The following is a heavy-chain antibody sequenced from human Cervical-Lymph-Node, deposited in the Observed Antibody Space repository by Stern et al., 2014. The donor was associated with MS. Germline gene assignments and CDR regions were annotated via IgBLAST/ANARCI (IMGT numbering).Heavy chain of an antibody. Sequence: QVTLRESGPALVKPTQTLSLTCSFSGFSLIASAMSVSWIRQPPGKALEWLAIIDGGDDKFYNRSLKARLSISKDTSKNQVVLTMTNLNPVDTGSYYCARMIDSSGYWHGAFDVWGQGAMVTVS. CDR2: IDGGDDK. D-gene: IGHD3-22*01. J-gene: IGHJ3*01. V-gene: IGHV2-70*01. CDR3: ARMIDSSGYWHGAFDV. CDR1: GFSLIASAMS.